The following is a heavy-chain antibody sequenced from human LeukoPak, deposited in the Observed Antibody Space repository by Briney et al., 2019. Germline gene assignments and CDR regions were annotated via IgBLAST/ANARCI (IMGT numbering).Heavy chain of an antibody. CDR1: GFTFSSYW. J-gene: IGHJ4*02. Sequence: GGSLRLSCAASGFTFSSYWMTWVRQAPGKGLEWVANIKQDGSEKYYVDSVKGRFTISRDNAKNSLYLQMNSLRAEDTAVYYCAVGGGWYMSVTYFDYWGQGTLVTVSS. CDR2: IKQDGSEK. CDR3: AVGGGWYMSVTYFDY. D-gene: IGHD6-19*01. V-gene: IGHV3-7*01.